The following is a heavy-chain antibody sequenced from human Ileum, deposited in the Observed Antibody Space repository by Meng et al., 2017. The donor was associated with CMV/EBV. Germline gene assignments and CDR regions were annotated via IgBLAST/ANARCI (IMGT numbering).Heavy chain of an antibody. CDR2: INHSGST. V-gene: IGHV4-34*01. D-gene: IGHD5-18*01. CDR3: ARGHGYSYGSSWFDP. J-gene: IGHJ5*02. CDR1: GGSFSGYY. Sequence: YGGSFSGYYWSWIRQPPGKGLEWIGEINHSGSTNYNPSLKSRVTISVDTSKNQFSLKLSSVTAADTAVYYCARGHGYSYGSSWFDPWGQGTLVTVSS.